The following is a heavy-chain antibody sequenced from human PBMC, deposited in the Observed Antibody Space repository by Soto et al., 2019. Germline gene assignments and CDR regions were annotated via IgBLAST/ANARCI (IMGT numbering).Heavy chain of an antibody. CDR3: ANQPPHVYYDFWSGPTRGGMDV. V-gene: IGHV3-23*01. D-gene: IGHD3-3*01. J-gene: IGHJ6*02. Sequence: GGSLRLSCAASGFTFSSYAMSWVRQAPGKGLEWVSAISGSGGSTYYADSVKGRFTISRDNSKNTLYLQMNSLRAEDTAVYYCANQPPHVYYDFWSGPTRGGMDVWGQGTTVTVSS. CDR2: ISGSGGST. CDR1: GFTFSSYA.